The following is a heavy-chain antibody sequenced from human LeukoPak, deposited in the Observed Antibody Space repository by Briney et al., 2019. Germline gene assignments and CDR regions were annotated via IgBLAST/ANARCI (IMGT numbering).Heavy chain of an antibody. V-gene: IGHV4-30-4*01. Sequence: SETLSLTCTVSGGSISSGDYYWSCIRQPPGKGLEWIGYIYYSGSTYYNPSLKSRVTISVYTSKNQFSMKLSSVTAADTAVYYCARVPVYSGTYFDYWGQGTLVTVSS. J-gene: IGHJ4*02. D-gene: IGHD1-26*01. CDR1: GGSISSGDYY. CDR2: IYYSGST. CDR3: ARVPVYSGTYFDY.